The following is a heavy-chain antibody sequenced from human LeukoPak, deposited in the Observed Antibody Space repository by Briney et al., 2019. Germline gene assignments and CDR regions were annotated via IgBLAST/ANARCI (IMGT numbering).Heavy chain of an antibody. CDR3: ARQFGYSSGWYWDAFDI. Sequence: SETLSLTCTVSGGSISSYYWSWIRQPPGKGLEWIGYIYYSGSTNYNPSLKSRVTISVDTSKNQFSLKLSSVTAADTAVYYCARQFGYSSGWYWDAFDIWAKGQWSPSLQ. CDR1: GGSISSYY. V-gene: IGHV4-59*08. D-gene: IGHD6-19*01. CDR2: IYYSGST. J-gene: IGHJ3*02.